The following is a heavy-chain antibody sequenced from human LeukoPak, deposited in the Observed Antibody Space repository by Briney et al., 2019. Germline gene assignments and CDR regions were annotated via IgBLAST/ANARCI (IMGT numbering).Heavy chain of an antibody. D-gene: IGHD3-16*01. V-gene: IGHV4-59*01. CDR2: IHNSGST. J-gene: IGHJ4*02. CDR1: YDSISSYY. CDR3: ARGIRGAADY. Sequence: PSETLSLTCTVAYDSISSYYWSWIRQPPGKGLEWIGYIHNSGSTMYNPSLKSRLAMSLDTSKNQFSRNLNSVTAADTAVYYCARGIRGAADYWGQGTLVTVSS.